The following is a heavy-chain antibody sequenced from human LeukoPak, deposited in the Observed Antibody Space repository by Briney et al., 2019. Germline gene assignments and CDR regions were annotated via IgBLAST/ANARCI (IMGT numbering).Heavy chain of an antibody. J-gene: IGHJ3*02. D-gene: IGHD3-22*01. Sequence: ASVKVSCKASGYTFTGYYMHWVRQAPGQGLEWMGWINPNSGGTNYAQKFQGRVTMARDTSISTAYMELSRLRSDDTAVYYCARGGYYYDSSGNKDAFDIWGQGTMVTVSS. CDR1: GYTFTGYY. CDR3: ARGGYYYDSSGNKDAFDI. CDR2: INPNSGGT. V-gene: IGHV1-2*02.